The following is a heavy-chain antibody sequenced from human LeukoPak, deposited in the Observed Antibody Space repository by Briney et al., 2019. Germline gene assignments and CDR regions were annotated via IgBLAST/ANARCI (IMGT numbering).Heavy chain of an antibody. CDR2: ISSSSSYI. CDR1: GFTFSSYS. V-gene: IGHV3-21*01. J-gene: IGHJ4*02. Sequence: GGSLRLSCAASGFTFSSYSMNWVRQAPGKGLEWVSSISSSSSYIYYADSVKGRFTISRDNAKNSLYLQMSSLRAEDTAVYYCARIARFGEDYWGQGTLVTVSS. D-gene: IGHD3-10*01. CDR3: ARIARFGEDY.